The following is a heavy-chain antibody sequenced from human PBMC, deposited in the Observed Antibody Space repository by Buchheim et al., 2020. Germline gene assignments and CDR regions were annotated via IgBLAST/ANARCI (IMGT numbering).Heavy chain of an antibody. CDR3: ARGKLRGYNLGWFDP. V-gene: IGHV4-34*01. CDR1: GGSFSGYY. Sequence: QVQLQQWGAGLLKPSETLSLTCAVYGGSFSGYYWSWIRQPPGKGLEWIGEINHSGSTNYNPSLKSRVTISVDTSKNQFSLKLSSVTAADTAVYYCARGKLRGYNLGWFDPWGQGTL. CDR2: INHSGST. J-gene: IGHJ5*02. D-gene: IGHD5-18*01.